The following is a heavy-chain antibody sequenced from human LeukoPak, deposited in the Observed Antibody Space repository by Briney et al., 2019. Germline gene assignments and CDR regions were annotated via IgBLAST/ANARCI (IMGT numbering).Heavy chain of an antibody. CDR2: ISAYNGNT. CDR3: ARGGGPRDGYNARLTWFDP. V-gene: IGHV1-18*01. CDR1: GYTFTSYG. J-gene: IGHJ5*02. Sequence: ASVTVSCKASGYTFTSYGISWVRQAPGQGLEWMGWISAYNGNTNYAQKLQGRVTMTTDTSTSTAYMELRSLRSDDTAVYYCARGGGPRDGYNARLTWFDPWGQGTLVTVSS. D-gene: IGHD5-24*01.